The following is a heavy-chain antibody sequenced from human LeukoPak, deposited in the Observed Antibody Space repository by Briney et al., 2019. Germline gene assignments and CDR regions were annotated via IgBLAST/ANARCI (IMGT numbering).Heavy chain of an antibody. CDR1: GFTFSNAW. D-gene: IGHD5-12*01. CDR3: TTESGYEGLFGY. V-gene: IGHV3-15*01. Sequence: GGSLRLSCAASGFTFSNAWMSWVRQAPGKGLEWVGRIKSKTDGGTTDFAAPVKGRFTISRDDSKNTLYLQMNSLKSEDTAVYYCTTESGYEGLFGYWGQGTLVTVSS. J-gene: IGHJ4*02. CDR2: IKSKTDGGTT.